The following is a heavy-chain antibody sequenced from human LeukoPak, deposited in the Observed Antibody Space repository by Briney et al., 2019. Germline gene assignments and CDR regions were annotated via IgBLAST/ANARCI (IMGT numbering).Heavy chain of an antibody. J-gene: IGHJ4*02. CDR2: TYYSGST. CDR1: GGSIGTNY. V-gene: IGHV4-59*12. Sequence: SETLSLTCTVSGGSIGTNYWTWIRQPPGEGLEWIGYTYYSGSTNYNPSLKSRVTISLDTSKNHFSLRLSSLTAADTAVYYCARDQGGPFDFWGRGILVTVSS. CDR3: ARDQGGPFDF.